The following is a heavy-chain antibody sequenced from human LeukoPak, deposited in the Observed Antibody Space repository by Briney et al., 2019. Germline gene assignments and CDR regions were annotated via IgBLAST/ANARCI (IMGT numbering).Heavy chain of an antibody. J-gene: IGHJ4*02. CDR3: ARDGTYCSSTSCYLDY. Sequence: GGSLRLSCAASGFTFSDYYMSWIRQAPGKGLEWISYISSSGSTIYYADSVKGRFTISRDNARNSLYLQMNSLRAEDTAVYYCARDGTYCSSTSCYLDYWGQGTLVTVSS. V-gene: IGHV3-11*04. CDR2: ISSSGSTI. CDR1: GFTFSDYY. D-gene: IGHD2-2*01.